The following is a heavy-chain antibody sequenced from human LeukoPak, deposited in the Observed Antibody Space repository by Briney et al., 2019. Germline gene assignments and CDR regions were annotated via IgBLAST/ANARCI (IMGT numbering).Heavy chain of an antibody. V-gene: IGHV3-7*01. Sequence: PGGSLRLSCAASGFSLSNYWMAWVRQAPGKGLEWVANIKEDGSDQHYVESVRGRFTVSRDNAANSMYLQMSSLRPDDTAVYFCARSKDHCWPFDSWGQGTLVAVSS. CDR2: IKEDGSDQ. J-gene: IGHJ4*02. D-gene: IGHD1-14*01. CDR3: ARSKDHCWPFDS. CDR1: GFSLSNYW.